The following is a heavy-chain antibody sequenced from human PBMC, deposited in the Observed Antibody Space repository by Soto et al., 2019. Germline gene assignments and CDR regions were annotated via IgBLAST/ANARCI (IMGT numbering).Heavy chain of an antibody. J-gene: IGHJ4*02. CDR2: ISSSGSSV. D-gene: IGHD5-12*01. V-gene: IGHV3-48*03. Sequence: GGSLRLSCAASRFTFSTYEMHWVRQAPGKGLEWVSCISSSGSSVYYADSVKGRFTISRDNSRNSLYLQMNSLRDEDTALYYCVRYCSSTLCNGVATRTFDYWGQGALVTVSS. CDR3: VRYCSSTLCNGVATRTFDY. CDR1: RFTFSTYE.